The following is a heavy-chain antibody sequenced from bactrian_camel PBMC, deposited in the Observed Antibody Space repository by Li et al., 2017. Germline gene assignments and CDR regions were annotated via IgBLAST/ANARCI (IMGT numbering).Heavy chain of an antibody. CDR2: IWSDGSNT. J-gene: IGHJ6*01. CDR1: GFSFSAYN. CDR3: AKDTFGLSWDSTFDY. D-gene: IGHD5*01. Sequence: HVQLVESGGGLVQLGGSLRLSCAASGFSFSAYNMSWVRQAPGKGLEWVSRIWSDGSNTYYAASVKGRFTISRDNAKNTVYLQLNSLNTDDSAMYYCAKDTFGLSWDSTFDYWGQGTQVTVS. V-gene: IGHV3-2*01.